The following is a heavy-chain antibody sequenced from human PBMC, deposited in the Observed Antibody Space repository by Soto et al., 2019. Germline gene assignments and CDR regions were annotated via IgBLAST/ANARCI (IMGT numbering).Heavy chain of an antibody. J-gene: IGHJ4*02. Sequence: QAQVVQSGAEVRKPGSSVNLSCKASDGTFNSYAIAWVRQAPGQGLEWMGGIIPYYNTLNYAQKFQDRVTITADDSTHTVYMELSSLRSDDTAVYFCASGASRWYPYFFDSWAQGTLVTVSS. CDR1: DGTFNSYA. CDR2: IIPYYNTL. CDR3: ASGASRWYPYFFDS. D-gene: IGHD6-13*01. V-gene: IGHV1-69*01.